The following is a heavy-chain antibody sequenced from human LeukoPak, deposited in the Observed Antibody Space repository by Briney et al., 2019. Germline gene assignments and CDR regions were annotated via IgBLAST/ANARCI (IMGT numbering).Heavy chain of an antibody. CDR3: ARDSSYCGGDCYSFDY. D-gene: IGHD2-21*02. CDR1: GGSISSYY. J-gene: IGHJ4*02. Sequence: PSETLSLTCTVPGGSISSYYWSWIRQPPGKGLEWIGYIYYSGSTNYNPSLKSRVTISVDTSKNQFSLKLSSVTAADTAVYYCARDSSYCGGDCYSFDYWGQGTLVTVSS. CDR2: IYYSGST. V-gene: IGHV4-59*01.